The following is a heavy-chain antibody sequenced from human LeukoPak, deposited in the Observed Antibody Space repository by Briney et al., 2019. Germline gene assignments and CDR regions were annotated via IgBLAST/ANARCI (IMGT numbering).Heavy chain of an antibody. CDR3: TRDPRNKGFDP. V-gene: IGHV3-74*01. Sequence: PGGSLRLSCAASGFTFDDYGMSWVRQAPEKGLVWVSCINGDGSSTNYADSVKGRFTISRDNAKNTLYLEMNSLRAEDTAVYYCTRDPRNKGFDPWGQGTLVTVSS. J-gene: IGHJ5*02. CDR1: GFTFDDYG. CDR2: INGDGSST. D-gene: IGHD1/OR15-1a*01.